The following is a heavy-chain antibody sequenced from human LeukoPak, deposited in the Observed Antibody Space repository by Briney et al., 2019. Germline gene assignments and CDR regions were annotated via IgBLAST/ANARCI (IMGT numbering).Heavy chain of an antibody. D-gene: IGHD3-22*01. CDR3: ARAPTADYYDSSGYYRGDYYFDY. V-gene: IGHV1-2*02. CDR2: INPNSGGT. CDR1: GYTFTGYY. Sequence: ASVKVSCKASGYTFTGYYMHWVRQAPGQGLEWMGWINPNSGGTNYAQKLQGRVTMTTDTSTSTAYMELRSLRSDDTAVYYCARAPTADYYDSSGYYRGDYYFDYWGQGTLVTVSS. J-gene: IGHJ4*02.